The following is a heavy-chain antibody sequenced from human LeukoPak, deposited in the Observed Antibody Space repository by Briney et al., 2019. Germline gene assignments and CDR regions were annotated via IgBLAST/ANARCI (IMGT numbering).Heavy chain of an antibody. D-gene: IGHD6-13*01. V-gene: IGHV4-59*01. CDR3: ARDSSSWNYFDY. Sequence: PSETLSLTCTVSGGSISSYYWSWIRQPPGKGLEWIGYIYYSGGTNYNPSLKSRVTISVDTSKSQFSLKLSSVTAADTAVYYCARDSSSWNYFDYWGQGTLVTVSS. CDR2: IYYSGGT. CDR1: GGSISSYY. J-gene: IGHJ4*02.